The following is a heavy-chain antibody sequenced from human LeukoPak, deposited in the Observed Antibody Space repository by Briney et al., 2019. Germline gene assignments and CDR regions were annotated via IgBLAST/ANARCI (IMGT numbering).Heavy chain of an antibody. V-gene: IGHV4-39*01. J-gene: IGHJ6*03. CDR3: ATPGYCSTIDCYYHMDV. D-gene: IGHD2-2*01. CDR2: IYYSGST. Sequence: PSETLSLTCTVSGGSISTSSYYWGWIRQPPGKGLEWIGTIYYSGSTYYNPSLESRVTISLDMSKNQFSLNLTSVTAADTAVYYCATPGYCSTIDCYYHMDVWGKGTTVTVSS. CDR1: GGSISTSSYY.